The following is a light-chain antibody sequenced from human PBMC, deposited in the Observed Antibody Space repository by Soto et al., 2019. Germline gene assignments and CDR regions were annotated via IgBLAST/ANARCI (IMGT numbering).Light chain of an antibody. V-gene: IGKV1-5*01. J-gene: IGKJ1*01. CDR1: QSITPW. CDR2: DAS. CDR3: QQYKSYSWT. Sequence: DLQMTQSPSTLSASIGDRVTITCRASQSITPWLAWYQQKPGKAPNLLIYDASSLESGVPARFSGSGSGTEFTLTISSLQSADVAVYYCQQYKSYSWTFGQGTKVEIK.